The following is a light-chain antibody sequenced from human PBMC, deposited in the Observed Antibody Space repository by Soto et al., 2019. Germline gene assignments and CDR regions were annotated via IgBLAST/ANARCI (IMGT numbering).Light chain of an antibody. Sequence: EIVLTQSPGTLSLFPGDRATLSCRASQRVSNSYLAWFQQKPGQAPRLLIYDASSRAAGVPDRVSGGGSGTDFTLTISALEPEDSALYFCQQYERPPFAFGQGTRLEI. J-gene: IGKJ2*01. CDR1: QRVSNSY. CDR3: QQYERPPFA. CDR2: DAS. V-gene: IGKV3-20*01.